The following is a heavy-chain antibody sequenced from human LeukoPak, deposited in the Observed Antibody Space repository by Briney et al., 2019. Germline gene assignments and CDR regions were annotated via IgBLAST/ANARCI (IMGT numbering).Heavy chain of an antibody. V-gene: IGHV4-59*01. CDR3: ARVVDDKGGPLVDY. Sequence: SETLSLTCTVSGGSISSYYWSWIRQPPGKGLEWIGYIYYSGSTNYNPSLKSRVTISVDTSKNQFSLKLSSVTAADTAVYYCARVVDDKGGPLVDYWGQGTLVTVSS. CDR2: IYYSGST. D-gene: IGHD2-15*01. J-gene: IGHJ4*02. CDR1: GGSISSYY.